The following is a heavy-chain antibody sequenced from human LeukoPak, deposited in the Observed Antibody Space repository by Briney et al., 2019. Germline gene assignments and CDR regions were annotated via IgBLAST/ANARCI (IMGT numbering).Heavy chain of an antibody. CDR1: GYTFTSYA. Sequence: ASVKVSCKASGYTFTSYAMHWVRQAPGQRLEWMGWINAGNGNTKYSQKFQGRVTITRDTSASTAYMELSSLRSDDTAVYYCARDSSSWPREFDYWGQGTLVTVS. CDR3: ARDSSSWPREFDY. V-gene: IGHV1-3*01. D-gene: IGHD6-13*01. CDR2: INAGNGNT. J-gene: IGHJ4*02.